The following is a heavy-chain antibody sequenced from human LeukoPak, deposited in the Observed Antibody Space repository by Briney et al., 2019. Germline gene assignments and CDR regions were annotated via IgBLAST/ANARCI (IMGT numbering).Heavy chain of an antibody. CDR1: GSSISSGGYS. Sequence: SETLSLTCAVSGSSISSGGYSWSWIRQPPGKGLEWIGYIYYSGSTYYNPSLKSRVTISVDTSKNQFSLKLSSVTAADTAVYYCARGLFNSYGYTHFDYWGQGTLVTVSS. V-gene: IGHV4-30-4*07. J-gene: IGHJ4*02. CDR3: ARGLFNSYGYTHFDY. D-gene: IGHD4-23*01. CDR2: IYYSGST.